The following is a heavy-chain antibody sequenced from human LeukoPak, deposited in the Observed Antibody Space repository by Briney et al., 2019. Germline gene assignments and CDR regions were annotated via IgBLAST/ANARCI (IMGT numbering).Heavy chain of an antibody. D-gene: IGHD1-26*01. CDR1: GFTVSSNY. J-gene: IGHJ6*02. V-gene: IGHV3-66*01. CDR3: ARAPSYRYAMDV. Sequence: GGSLRLSCAASGFTVSSNYMSWVRQAPGKGLEWVSAIYSGADSYYADSVKGRFTISRDISKNTLYPQMNSLRVEDTAVYYCARAPSYRYAMDVWGQGTTVTVSS. CDR2: IYSGADS.